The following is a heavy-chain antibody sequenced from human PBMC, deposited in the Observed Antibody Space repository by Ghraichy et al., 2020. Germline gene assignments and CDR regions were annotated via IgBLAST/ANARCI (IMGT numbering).Heavy chain of an antibody. Sequence: GGSLRLSCAASGFTFDDYAMHWVRQAPGKGLEWVSGISWNSGSIGYADSVKGRFTISRDNAKNSLYLQMNSLRAEDTALYYCAKDIRVGVKGVGAFDIWGQGTMVTVSS. V-gene: IGHV3-9*01. CDR3: AKDIRVGVKGVGAFDI. CDR2: ISWNSGSI. D-gene: IGHD1-26*01. CDR1: GFTFDDYA. J-gene: IGHJ3*02.